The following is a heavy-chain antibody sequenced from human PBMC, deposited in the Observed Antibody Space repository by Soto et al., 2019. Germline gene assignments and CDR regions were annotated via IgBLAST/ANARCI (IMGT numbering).Heavy chain of an antibody. D-gene: IGHD6-13*01. CDR2: IIPIFGTA. CDR1: GGTFSSYA. CDR3: ARGSGIAAAGQFDY. J-gene: IGHJ4*02. V-gene: IGHV1-69*01. Sequence: QVQLVQSGAEVKKPGSSVKVSCKASGGTFSSYAISWVRQAPGQGLAWMGGIIPIFGTANYAQKFQGRVTITADESTSTAYMELSSLRSEDTAVYYWARGSGIAAAGQFDYWGQGTLVTVSS.